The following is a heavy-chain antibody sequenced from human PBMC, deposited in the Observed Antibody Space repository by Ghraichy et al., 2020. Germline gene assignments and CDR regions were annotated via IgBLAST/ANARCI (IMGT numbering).Heavy chain of an antibody. Sequence: LSLTCAASGFIFSGYWMSWVRQAPGKGPEWVANIKKDGSEKYYVDSVKGRFTISRDNAKNSLYLQMNSLGAEDTAVYYCARDLGGGWYFDYWGQGALVTVSS. CDR3: ARDLGGGWYFDY. CDR1: GFIFSGYW. J-gene: IGHJ4*02. D-gene: IGHD6-19*01. V-gene: IGHV3-7*01. CDR2: IKKDGSEK.